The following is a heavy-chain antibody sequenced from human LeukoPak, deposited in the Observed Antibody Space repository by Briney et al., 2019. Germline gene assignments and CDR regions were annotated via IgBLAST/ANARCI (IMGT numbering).Heavy chain of an antibody. J-gene: IGHJ5*02. Sequence: PSETLSLTCSVSGGSITSTSYYWGWIRQPPGEGLEWIGSVYYTGSTYYNPSLRSRVTISVDTSKNQFSLRPSSVTAADTAAFYCARVWYGSSTLGWFDPWGQGTLVTVSS. CDR3: ARVWYGSSTLGWFDP. CDR1: GGSITSTSYY. D-gene: IGHD3-10*01. CDR2: VYYTGST. V-gene: IGHV4-39*01.